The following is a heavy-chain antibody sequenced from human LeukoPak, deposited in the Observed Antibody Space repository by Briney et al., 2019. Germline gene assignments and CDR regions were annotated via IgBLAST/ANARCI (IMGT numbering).Heavy chain of an antibody. Sequence: GGSLRLSCTASGITFSNYWMSWVRQAPGKGLEWVANIKHDGSEKYYADSVKGRFTISRDNAKNSLYLQMNSLRAEDTALYYCAKDSGGTLDAFDIWGQGTMVTVSS. D-gene: IGHD2/OR15-2a*01. CDR1: GITFSNYW. CDR2: IKHDGSEK. CDR3: AKDSGGTLDAFDI. J-gene: IGHJ3*02. V-gene: IGHV3-7*03.